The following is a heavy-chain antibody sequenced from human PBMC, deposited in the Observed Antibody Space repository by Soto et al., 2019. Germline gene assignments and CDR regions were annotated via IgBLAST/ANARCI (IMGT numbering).Heavy chain of an antibody. CDR2: ISSNGGST. Sequence: EVQLVESGGGLVQPGGSLRLSCAASGFTFSSYAMHWVRQAPGKGLENVSAISSNGGSTYYANSVKGRFTISRDNSKNTLYLQMGSLRAEDMAVYYCARGGWAHRTKYFDYWGQGTLVTVSS. V-gene: IGHV3-64*01. D-gene: IGHD2-8*01. J-gene: IGHJ4*02. CDR1: GFTFSSYA. CDR3: ARGGWAHRTKYFDY.